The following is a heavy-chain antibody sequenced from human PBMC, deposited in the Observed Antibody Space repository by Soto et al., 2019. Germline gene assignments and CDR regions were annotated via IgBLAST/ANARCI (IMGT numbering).Heavy chain of an antibody. CDR1: GGSVSSGSHY. J-gene: IGHJ5*01. CDR3: ARGRYCLTGRCFPNWFDS. D-gene: IGHD7-27*01. CDR2: IHNSATT. V-gene: IGHV4-39*01. Sequence: SETLSLTCTVSGGSVSSGSHYWGWIRQPPGKGLEWFGNIHNSATTYYNPSFESRVAISVDTSKSQFSLNATSVTAADTAVYFCARGRYCLTGRCFPNWFDSWGQGALVTVSS.